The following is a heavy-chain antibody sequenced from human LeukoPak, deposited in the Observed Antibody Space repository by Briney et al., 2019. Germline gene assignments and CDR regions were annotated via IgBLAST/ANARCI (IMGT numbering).Heavy chain of an antibody. CDR3: ATLRGSSSAVFDY. Sequence: SETLSLTCTVSGGSISSDYWSWIRQPPGKGLEWIGYIHYSGRTNYNPSLKSRITISVDTSKTQFSLKLSSVTAADTAVYYCATLRGSSSAVFDYWGQGTLVTVCS. J-gene: IGHJ4*02. D-gene: IGHD2-2*01. CDR1: GGSISSDY. CDR2: IHYSGRT. V-gene: IGHV4-59*08.